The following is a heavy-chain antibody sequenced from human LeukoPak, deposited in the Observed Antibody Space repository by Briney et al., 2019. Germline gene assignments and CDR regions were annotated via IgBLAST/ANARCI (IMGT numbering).Heavy chain of an antibody. V-gene: IGHV1-69*01. CDR2: IIPIFGTA. D-gene: IGHD2-21*02. J-gene: IGHJ6*04. CDR3: ASTARNYYYYGMDV. Sequence: ASVKVSCKASGGTFSSYAISWVRQAPGQGPEWMGGIIPIFGTANYAQKFQGRVTITADESTSTAYMELSSLRSEDTAVYYCASTARNYYYYGMDVWGKGTTVTVSS. CDR1: GGTFSSYA.